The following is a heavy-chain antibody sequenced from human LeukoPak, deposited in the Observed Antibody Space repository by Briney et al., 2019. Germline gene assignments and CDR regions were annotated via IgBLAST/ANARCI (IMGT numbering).Heavy chain of an antibody. Sequence: PGGSLRLSCAASGFTFRNYAVSWVRQAPGKGLEWASAISGSGGSTYYADSVKGRFTISRDNSKNALSLQMKSLRAEDTAVYYCAKAAHMTTVTRHYFDYWGLGTLVTVSS. D-gene: IGHD4-17*01. V-gene: IGHV3-23*01. CDR2: ISGSGGST. CDR1: GFTFRNYA. CDR3: AKAAHMTTVTRHYFDY. J-gene: IGHJ4*02.